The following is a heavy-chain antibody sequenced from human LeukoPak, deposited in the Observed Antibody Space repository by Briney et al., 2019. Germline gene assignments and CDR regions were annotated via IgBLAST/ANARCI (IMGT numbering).Heavy chain of an antibody. D-gene: IGHD3-22*01. CDR1: GASISSSTYY. Sequence: SETLSLTCSVSGASISSSTYYWGWIRQPPGKGLEWIGSIYYSGSTYYHPSLKGRVTISGDTSKNQFSLKLTSVTAADTAVYYCASSVRMTSYPSSGYSPISRFDYWGQGTLVTVSS. J-gene: IGHJ4*02. CDR3: ASSVRMTSYPSSGYSPISRFDY. CDR2: IYYSGST. V-gene: IGHV4-39*01.